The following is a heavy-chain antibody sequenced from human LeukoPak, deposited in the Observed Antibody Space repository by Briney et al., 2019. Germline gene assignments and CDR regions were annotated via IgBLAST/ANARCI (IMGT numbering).Heavy chain of an antibody. J-gene: IGHJ2*01. CDR2: IYPGDSDT. Sequence: GESLKISCKGSGYSFTSYWSGWVRKMPGKGREGMEIIYPGDSDTRYSPSFQGQVTISADKSISTAYLQWSSLKASDTAMYYCARDRGSGGFWYFDLWGRGTLVTVSS. CDR1: GYSFTSYW. CDR3: ARDRGSGGFWYFDL. V-gene: IGHV5-51*01.